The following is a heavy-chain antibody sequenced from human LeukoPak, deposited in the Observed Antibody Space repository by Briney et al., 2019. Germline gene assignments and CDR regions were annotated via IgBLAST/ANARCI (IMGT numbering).Heavy chain of an antibody. J-gene: IGHJ3*02. CDR1: GYSISSGYY. CDR2: IYHSGST. D-gene: IGHD2-21*02. CDR3: AGATGRYCGGDCYSGHAFDI. Sequence: SSETLSLTCTVSGYSISSGYYWGWIRQPPGKGLEWIGSIYHSGSTYYNPSLKSRVTISVDTSKNQFSLKLSSVTAADTAVYYCAGATGRYCGGDCYSGHAFDIWGQGTMVTVSS. V-gene: IGHV4-38-2*02.